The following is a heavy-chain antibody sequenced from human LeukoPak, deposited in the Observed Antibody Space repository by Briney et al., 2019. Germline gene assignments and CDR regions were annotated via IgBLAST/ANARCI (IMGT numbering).Heavy chain of an antibody. D-gene: IGHD3-22*01. CDR1: GGSISSYY. J-gene: IGHJ4*02. V-gene: IGHV4-34*01. CDR2: INHSGST. CDR3: ARGRGYYIPFDY. Sequence: SETLSLTCTVSGGSISSYYWSWIRQPPGKGLEWIGEINHSGSTNYNPSLKSRVTISVDTSKNQFSLKLSSVTAADTAVYYCARGRGYYIPFDYWGQGTLVTVSS.